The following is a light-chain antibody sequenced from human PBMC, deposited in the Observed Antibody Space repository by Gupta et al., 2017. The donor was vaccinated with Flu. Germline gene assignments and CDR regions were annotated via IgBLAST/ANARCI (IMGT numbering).Light chain of an antibody. CDR1: QTISSTY. V-gene: IGKV3-20*01. J-gene: IGKJ1*01. CDR2: GVS. Sequence: DIVLTQSPGTLSLSPGERATLSCRASQTISSTYLAWFQQKPGQAPRLLIYGVSSRAAGIPDRFSGSGSGTEFTLTSSRLEPEDFAVYYWHQDDHSWTFGQGTKVEVQ. CDR3: HQDDHSWT.